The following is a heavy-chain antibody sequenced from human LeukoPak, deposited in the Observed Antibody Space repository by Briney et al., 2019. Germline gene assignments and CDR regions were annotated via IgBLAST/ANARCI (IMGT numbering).Heavy chain of an antibody. V-gene: IGHV1-2*02. J-gene: IGHJ4*02. CDR2: IDPPSGVP. CDR1: GYTFTGQF. D-gene: IGHD2-8*02. CDR3: ARSGFSTGFYLDF. Sequence: GAAGKVSCKASGYTFTGQFIHWLRQAPGRGLEWMGWIDPPSGVPHYAQKFQDTVTMTRDTSIGTAYMEVRRLKSDDTAVYYCARSGFSTGFYLDFWGQGTLISVSP.